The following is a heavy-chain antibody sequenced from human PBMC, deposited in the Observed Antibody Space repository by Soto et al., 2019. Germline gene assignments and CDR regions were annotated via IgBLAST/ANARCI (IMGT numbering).Heavy chain of an antibody. CDR3: ARQRYCSGGSCYGWFDH. D-gene: IGHD2-15*01. J-gene: IGHJ5*02. CDR2: ISAYNGNT. V-gene: IGHV1-18*01. CDR1: GYTFTSYG. Sequence: ASVKVSCKASGYTFTSYGISWVRQAPGQGLEWMGWISAYNGNTNYAQKLQGRVTMTTDTSTSTAYMELRSLRSDDTAVYYCARQRYCSGGSCYGWFDHWGQGTLVTVPQ.